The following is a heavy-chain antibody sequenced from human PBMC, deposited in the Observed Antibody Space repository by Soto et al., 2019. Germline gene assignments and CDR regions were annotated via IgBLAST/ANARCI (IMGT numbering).Heavy chain of an antibody. CDR3: ARVGYGDYVGYYYYGMDV. CDR2: ISSSSSYI. J-gene: IGHJ6*02. V-gene: IGHV3-21*01. D-gene: IGHD4-17*01. CDR1: GFTFSSYS. Sequence: EVQLVESGGGLVKPGGSLRLSCAAYGFTFSSYSMNWVRQAPGKGLEWVSSISSSSSYIYYADSVKGRFTISRDNAKNSLYLQMNSLRAEDTAVYYCARVGYGDYVGYYYYGMDVWGQGTTVTVSS.